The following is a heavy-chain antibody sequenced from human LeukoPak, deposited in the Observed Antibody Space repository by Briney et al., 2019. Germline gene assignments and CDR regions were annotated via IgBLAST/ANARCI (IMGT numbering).Heavy chain of an antibody. V-gene: IGHV4-59*01. Sequence: SETLSLTCTVSGGSISSYYWSWIRQPPGKGLEWIGYIYYSGSTNYNPSLKSRVTISVDTSKNQFSLKLSSVTAADTAVYYCARVKLGFFDYWGQGTLVTVSS. CDR1: GGSISSYY. D-gene: IGHD3-16*01. CDR3: ARVKLGFFDY. J-gene: IGHJ4*02. CDR2: IYYSGST.